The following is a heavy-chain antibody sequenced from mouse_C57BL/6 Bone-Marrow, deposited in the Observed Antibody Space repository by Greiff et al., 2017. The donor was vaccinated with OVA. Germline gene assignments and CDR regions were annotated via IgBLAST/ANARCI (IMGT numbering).Heavy chain of an antibody. D-gene: IGHD2-5*01. Sequence: EVQLQQSGTVLARPGASVKMSCKTSGYTFTSYWMHWVKQRPGQGLEWIGAIYPGNSDTSYNQKFKGKAKLTAVTSASTAYMELSSLTNEDSAVYYCTRSSYYSNYLFAYWGQGTLVTVSA. CDR1: GYTFTSYW. CDR2: IYPGNSDT. J-gene: IGHJ3*01. V-gene: IGHV1-5*01. CDR3: TRSSYYSNYLFAY.